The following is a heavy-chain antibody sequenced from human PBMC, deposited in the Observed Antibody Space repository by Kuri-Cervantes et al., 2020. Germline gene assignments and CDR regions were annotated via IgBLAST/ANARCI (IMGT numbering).Heavy chain of an antibody. J-gene: IGHJ4*02. CDR2: IKEDGSEK. CDR3: ASGSGLAY. D-gene: IGHD2-2*03. Sequence: GGALRLSCVASGFSFSTYWMTCVRQDPGQGLEWVGKIKEDGSEKKYVDSVMGRFTISRDNALNSLYLQMNSLRAEDTAVYYCASGSGLAYWGQGTLVTVSS. V-gene: IGHV3-7*02. CDR1: GFSFSTYW.